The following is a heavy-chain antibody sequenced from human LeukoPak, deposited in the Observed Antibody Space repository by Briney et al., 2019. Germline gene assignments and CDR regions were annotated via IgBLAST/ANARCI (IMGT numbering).Heavy chain of an antibody. J-gene: IGHJ4*02. CDR3: AKDFGRFGELISYYFDY. V-gene: IGHV3-33*06. Sequence: GRSLRLSCAASGFTFSSYGMHWVRQAPGKGLEWVAVIWYDGSNKYYADSVKGRFTISRDNSKNTLYLQMNSLRAEDTAVYYCAKDFGRFGELISYYFDYWGQGTLVTVSS. D-gene: IGHD3-10*01. CDR2: IWYDGSNK. CDR1: GFTFSSYG.